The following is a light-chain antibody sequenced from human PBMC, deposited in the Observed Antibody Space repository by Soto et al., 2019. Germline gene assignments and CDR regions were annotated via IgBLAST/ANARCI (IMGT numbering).Light chain of an antibody. CDR1: SSNLGAGYD. CDR2: GNS. J-gene: IGLJ3*02. Sequence: QSVLTQPPSVSGAPGQRVTISCTGSSSNLGAGYDVHWYQLLPGTAPKLLIFGNSNRPSGVPDRFSGSKSDTSASLAITGLQAEDEADYYCQSYDSSLSGWVFGGGTKLTVL. CDR3: QSYDSSLSGWV. V-gene: IGLV1-40*01.